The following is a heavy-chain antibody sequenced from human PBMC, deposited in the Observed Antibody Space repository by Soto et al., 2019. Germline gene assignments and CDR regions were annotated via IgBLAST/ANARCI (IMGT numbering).Heavy chain of an antibody. CDR2: IYYSGST. J-gene: IGHJ6*02. D-gene: IGHD6-19*01. Sequence: SETLSLTCTVSGGSISSSSYYWGWIRQPPGKGLEWIGSIYYSGSTYYNPSLKSRVTISVDTSKNQFSLKLSSVTAADTAVYYCARTRTICQWLETVYYGMDVWRQGTTVTVSS. CDR3: ARTRTICQWLETVYYGMDV. CDR1: GGSISSSSYY. V-gene: IGHV4-39*01.